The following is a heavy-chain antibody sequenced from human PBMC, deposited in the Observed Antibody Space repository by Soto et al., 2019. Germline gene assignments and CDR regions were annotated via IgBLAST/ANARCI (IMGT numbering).Heavy chain of an antibody. CDR2: ISSSGGTT. CDR1: GITFSNYE. Sequence: PGGSLRLSCAASGITFSNYEMNWVRQAPGKGLEWVSYISSSGGTTYYASSVKGRFTISRDNAKSSLYLQMNSLRAEDTAVYYCARYCSGGTCNDGNMDVWGQGTTVTVSS. J-gene: IGHJ6*02. D-gene: IGHD2-15*01. V-gene: IGHV3-48*03. CDR3: ARYCSGGTCNDGNMDV.